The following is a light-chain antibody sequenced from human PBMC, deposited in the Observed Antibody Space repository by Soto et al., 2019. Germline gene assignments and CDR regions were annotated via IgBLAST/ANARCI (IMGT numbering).Light chain of an antibody. CDR1: QSIGTF. V-gene: IGKV1-39*01. Sequence: IQMTQSPSFLTPSVGHRVSITCRASQSIGTFLNWYQQKPGEAPNLLIHTSFTLYSGVPSRFSGTGSGTDFTLTISSLQPEDFATYFCQQAFSAEWTFGQGTKVDIK. J-gene: IGKJ1*01. CDR3: QQAFSAEWT. CDR2: TSF.